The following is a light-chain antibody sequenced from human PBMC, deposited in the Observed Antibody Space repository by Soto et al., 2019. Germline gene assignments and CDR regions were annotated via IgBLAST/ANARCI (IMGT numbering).Light chain of an antibody. CDR1: SSDVGGYKY. CDR2: EVS. Sequence: QSVLTQPPSASGSPGQSVTISCTGTSSDVGGYKYVSWYQHHPGKAPKLIIYEVSERPSGVPDRFSGSKSGNTASLTVSGLQAEDEADYYCSSYAGRSVVFGGGTKLTV. CDR3: SSYAGRSVV. V-gene: IGLV2-8*01. J-gene: IGLJ2*01.